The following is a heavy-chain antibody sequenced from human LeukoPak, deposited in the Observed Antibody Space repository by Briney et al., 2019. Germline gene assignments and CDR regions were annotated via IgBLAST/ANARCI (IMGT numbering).Heavy chain of an antibody. CDR1: GFTFSRYS. J-gene: IGHJ4*02. Sequence: PGGSLRLSCAASGFTFSRYSMNWVRQASGEGLEWVSSISSSSSFIYYADSVKGRFTISRDNAKNSLYLQMNSLRAEDTAVYYCARDPPLGSCSTISCPHLDYWGQGTLVTVSS. CDR3: ARDPPLGSCSTISCPHLDY. V-gene: IGHV3-21*01. CDR2: ISSSSSFI. D-gene: IGHD2-2*01.